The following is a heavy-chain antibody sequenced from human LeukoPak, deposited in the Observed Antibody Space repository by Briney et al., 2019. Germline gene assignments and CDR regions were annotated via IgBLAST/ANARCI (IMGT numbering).Heavy chain of an antibody. CDR3: ARWGNYYDSSGKPIDY. CDR1: GYTFTGYY. V-gene: IGHV1-2*06. Sequence: ASVKVSCKASGYTFTGYYMHWVRQAPGQGLEWMGRINPNSGGTNYAQKFQGRVTMTRDTSISTAYMELSRLRSDDTAVYCCARWGNYYDSSGKPIDYWGQGTLVTVSS. J-gene: IGHJ4*02. CDR2: INPNSGGT. D-gene: IGHD3-22*01.